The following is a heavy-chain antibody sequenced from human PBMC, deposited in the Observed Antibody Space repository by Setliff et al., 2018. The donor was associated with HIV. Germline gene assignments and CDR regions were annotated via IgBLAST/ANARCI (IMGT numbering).Heavy chain of an antibody. CDR2: MNPNSGNT. V-gene: IGHV1-8*02. Sequence: ASVKVSCKASGYAFTSYHINWVRKATGQGLEWMGWMNPNSGNTGYAQKFQGRVTMTRNTSVNTAYMELSSLRSEDTAVYYYARAQFYYASGSFYPSDYHYYMDVWGKGTTVTVSS. J-gene: IGHJ6*03. CDR3: ARAQFYYASGSFYPSDYHYYMDV. D-gene: IGHD3-10*01. CDR1: GYAFTSYH.